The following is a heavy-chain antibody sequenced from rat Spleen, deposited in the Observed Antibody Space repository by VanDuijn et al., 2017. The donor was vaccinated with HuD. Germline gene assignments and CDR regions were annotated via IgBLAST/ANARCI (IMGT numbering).Heavy chain of an antibody. V-gene: IGHV5-29*01. CDR3: ARHPQLGVYWYFDF. CDR1: GFTFSNYG. CDR2: ILYDDTNT. J-gene: IGHJ1*01. D-gene: IGHD5-1*01. Sequence: EVQLVESGGGLVQPGRSLKLSCAASGFTFSNYGMHWIRQAPTKGLEWVATILYDDTNTFYRDSVKGRFTIFRDNAKSTLYLQMNSLRSEDTATYYCARHPQLGVYWYFDFWGPGTMVTVSS.